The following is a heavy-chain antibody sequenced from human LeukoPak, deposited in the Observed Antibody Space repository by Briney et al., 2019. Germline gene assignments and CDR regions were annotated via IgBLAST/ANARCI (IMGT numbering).Heavy chain of an antibody. D-gene: IGHD4/OR15-4a*01. CDR1: GFPFSSHA. J-gene: IGHJ4*02. Sequence: GGSLRLSCGVSGFPFSSHAMSWVRQAPGRGLEWVSGISISADMTYYADSVQGRFIISRDNSKNTVYLQMDSLRVEDTAVYYCANEEVPNDYWGQGTLVTVSS. V-gene: IGHV3-23*01. CDR2: ISISADMT. CDR3: ANEEVPNDY.